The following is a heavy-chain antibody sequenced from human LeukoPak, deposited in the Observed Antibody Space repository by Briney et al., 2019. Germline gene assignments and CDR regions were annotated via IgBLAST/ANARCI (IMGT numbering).Heavy chain of an antibody. D-gene: IGHD6-13*01. CDR2: ISAYNGNT. Sequence: GASVNVSCKASGYTFTSYGISWVRQAPGQGLEWMGGISAYNGNTNYAQKLQGRVTMTTDTSTNTAYMELRSLRSDDTAVYYCARALEAQQLSYFDYWGQGSLVTVSS. J-gene: IGHJ4*02. V-gene: IGHV1-18*01. CDR3: ARALEAQQLSYFDY. CDR1: GYTFTSYG.